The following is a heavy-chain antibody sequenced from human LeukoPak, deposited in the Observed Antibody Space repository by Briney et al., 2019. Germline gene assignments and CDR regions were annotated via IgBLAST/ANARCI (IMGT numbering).Heavy chain of an antibody. D-gene: IGHD2-2*02. CDR2: IYHSGST. Sequence: PSETLSLTCTVSGYSISSGYYWGWIRQPPGKGLEWIGSIYHSGSTYYNPSLKSRVTISVDTSKNQFSLKLSSVTAADTAVYYCARDGLVVPAAIAKWFDPWGQGTLVTVSS. V-gene: IGHV4-38-2*02. CDR3: ARDGLVVPAAIAKWFDP. CDR1: GYSISSGYY. J-gene: IGHJ5*02.